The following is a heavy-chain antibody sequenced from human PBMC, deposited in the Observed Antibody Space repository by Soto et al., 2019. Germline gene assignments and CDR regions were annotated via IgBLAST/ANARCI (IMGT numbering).Heavy chain of an antibody. CDR1: GGSFSGYY. J-gene: IGHJ4*02. V-gene: IGHV4-34*01. CDR2: INHSGST. Sequence: ETLSLTCAVYGGSFSGYYWSWIRQPPGKGLEWIGEINHSGSTNYNPSLKSRVTISVDTSKNQFSLKLSSVTAADTAVYYCARGLRYYDILTGYSEIYYFDYWGQGTLVTAPQ. D-gene: IGHD3-9*01. CDR3: ARGLRYYDILTGYSEIYYFDY.